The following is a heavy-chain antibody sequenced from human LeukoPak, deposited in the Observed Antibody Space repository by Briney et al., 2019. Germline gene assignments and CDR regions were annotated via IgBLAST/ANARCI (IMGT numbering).Heavy chain of an antibody. D-gene: IGHD2-2*01. Sequence: GGSLRLSCAASGFTFSSYWMSWVRQAPGKGLEWVADIKQDGSEKYYVDSVKGRFTISRDNAKNSLYLQMNSLRAEDTAVYYCARDQRYCSSSSCPWEPFDYWGQGTLVTVSS. CDR1: GFTFSSYW. CDR3: ARDQRYCSSSSCPWEPFDY. V-gene: IGHV3-7*05. CDR2: IKQDGSEK. J-gene: IGHJ4*02.